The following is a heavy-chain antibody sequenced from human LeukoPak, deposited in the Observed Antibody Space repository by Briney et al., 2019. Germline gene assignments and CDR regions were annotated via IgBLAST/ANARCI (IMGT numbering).Heavy chain of an antibody. CDR1: GFTFSSYS. J-gene: IGHJ5*02. Sequence: PGGSLRLSCAASGFTFSSYSMNWVRQAPGKGLEWVSSISSSSSYIYYADSVKGRFTISRDNAKNSLYLQMNSLRAEDTAVYYCARAVVVVAARGDNWFDPWGQGTLVTVSS. D-gene: IGHD2-15*01. CDR2: ISSSSSYI. CDR3: ARAVVVVAARGDNWFDP. V-gene: IGHV3-21*01.